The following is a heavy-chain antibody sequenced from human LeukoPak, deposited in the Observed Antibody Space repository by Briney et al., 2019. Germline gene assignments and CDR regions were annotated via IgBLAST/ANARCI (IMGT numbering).Heavy chain of an antibody. CDR3: AREDDSGSYPLDY. CDR1: GFTFSSYS. D-gene: IGHD1-26*01. V-gene: IGHV3-21*01. CDR2: ISSSSSYI. J-gene: IGHJ4*02. Sequence: GGSLRLSCAASGFTFSSYSMNWVRQAPGKGLEWVSSISSSSSYIYYADSVKGRFTVSRDNAKNSLYLQMSSLRAEDTAVYYCAREDDSGSYPLDYWGQGTLVTVSS.